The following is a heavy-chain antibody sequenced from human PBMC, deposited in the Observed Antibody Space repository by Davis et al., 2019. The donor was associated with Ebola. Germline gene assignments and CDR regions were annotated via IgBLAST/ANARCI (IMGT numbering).Heavy chain of an antibody. J-gene: IGHJ4*01. V-gene: IGHV3-23*01. CDR1: GFTFSSYA. CDR3: AKTAGGYTSGWYYFDS. CDR2: IRDSGCST. D-gene: IGHD6-19*01. Sequence: GESLKISCAASGFTFSSYAMSRVRQAPGKGLEWVSAIRDSGCSTYDADPVTGRFTISRDNSRHTLFLQMYSLRAEDTAVYYCAKTAGGYTSGWYYFDSWGHGTLVTVSS.